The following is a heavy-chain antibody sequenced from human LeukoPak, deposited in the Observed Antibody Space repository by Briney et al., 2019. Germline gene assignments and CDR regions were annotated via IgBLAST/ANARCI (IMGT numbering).Heavy chain of an antibody. CDR1: GFTVSSNY. CDR2: IYSGGST. Sequence: GGSLRLSCAASGFTVSSNYMSWVRQAPGKGLEWVSVIYSGGSTYYADSVKGRFTISRDNSKNTLYLQMNSLRAEDTAVYYCAKDFGVVPAAIAEPDYWGQGTLVTVSS. V-gene: IGHV3-66*01. J-gene: IGHJ4*02. D-gene: IGHD2-2*02. CDR3: AKDFGVVPAAIAEPDY.